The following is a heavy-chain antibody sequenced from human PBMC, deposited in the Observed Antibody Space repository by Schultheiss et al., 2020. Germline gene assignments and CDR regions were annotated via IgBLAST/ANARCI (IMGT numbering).Heavy chain of an antibody. CDR1: GYTFTSYD. J-gene: IGHJ6*04. CDR2: INPNSGGT. CDR3: AREWASIAARGSKVYYYGMDV. D-gene: IGHD6-6*01. V-gene: IGHV1-2*02. Sequence: AFVKVSCKASGYTFTSYDINWVRQATGQGLEWMGWINPNSGGTNYAQKFQGRVTMTTDTSTSTAYMELRSLRSDDTAVYYCAREWASIAARGSKVYYYGMDVWGKGTTVTVSS.